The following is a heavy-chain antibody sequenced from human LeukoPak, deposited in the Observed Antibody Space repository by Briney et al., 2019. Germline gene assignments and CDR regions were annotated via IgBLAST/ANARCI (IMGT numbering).Heavy chain of an antibody. J-gene: IGHJ5*02. V-gene: IGHV1-46*01. CDR1: GYTFTSYY. CDR3: ARVGTLVGATNWFDP. Sequence: GASVKVSCKASGYTFTSYYIHWVRQAPGQGLEWMGIINPSGGSTSYAQKFQGRVTMTRDTSTSTVYMELSSLRSEDTAVYYCARVGTLVGATNWFDPWGQGTLVTVSS. CDR2: INPSGGST. D-gene: IGHD1-26*01.